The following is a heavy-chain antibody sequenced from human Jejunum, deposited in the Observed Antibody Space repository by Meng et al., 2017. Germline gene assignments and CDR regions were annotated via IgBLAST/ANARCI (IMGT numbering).Heavy chain of an antibody. J-gene: IGHJ5*02. CDR1: GGFINTTEW. CDR3: ARVRDCSTVSCESGIDP. V-gene: IGHV4-4*02. D-gene: IGHD2-15*01. CDR2: IYHTGST. Sequence: QVATEEQGPGPGKVSGSLPLTCAVSGGFINTTEWWGWIRQPPGKWLEWIGEIYHTGSTNYNPSLKSRVTITGDKSKNQLSLRLNSVTAADTALYYCARVRDCSTVSCESGIDPWGQGTLVTVSS.